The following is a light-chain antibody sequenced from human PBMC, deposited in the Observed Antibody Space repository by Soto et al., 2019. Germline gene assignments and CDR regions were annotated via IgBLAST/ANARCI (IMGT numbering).Light chain of an antibody. CDR2: GAS. CDR1: QSVTSSY. V-gene: IGKV3-20*01. J-gene: IGKJ4*01. CDR3: QQYGSFPLT. Sequence: EIVLTQSPGTLSLSPGERATLSCWASQSVTSSYLAWYQQKPGQAPRPLIYGASSRATGIPDRFSGSGSGTDFTLTISRLEPGDFAVYYCQQYGSFPLTFGGGTKVEIK.